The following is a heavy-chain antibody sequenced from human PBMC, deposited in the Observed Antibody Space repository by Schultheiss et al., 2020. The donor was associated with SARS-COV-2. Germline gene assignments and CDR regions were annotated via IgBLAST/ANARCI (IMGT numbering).Heavy chain of an antibody. CDR2: IKSKTDGWTT. CDR3: TVSRTFDY. CDR1: GFTFSNAW. J-gene: IGHJ4*02. V-gene: IGHV3-15*01. D-gene: IGHD3-16*02. Sequence: GESLKISCAASGFTFSNAWMSWVRQAPGKGLEWVGRIKSKTDGWTTDYAAPVKGRFTISRDDSKNTLYLQMNSLKTEDTAVYYCTVSRTFDYWGQGTLVTVSS.